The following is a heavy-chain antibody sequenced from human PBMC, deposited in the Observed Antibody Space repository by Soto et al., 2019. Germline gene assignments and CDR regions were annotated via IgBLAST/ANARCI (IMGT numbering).Heavy chain of an antibody. CDR1: GFTFSSYG. Sequence: QVQLVESGGGVVQPGRSLRLSCAASGFTFSSYGMHWVRQAPGKGLEWVAVISYDGSNKYYADSVKGRFTISRDNSKNTLYLQMNSLRAEDTAVYYCAKAAQDYYDSGYFQHWGQGTLVTVSS. V-gene: IGHV3-30*18. J-gene: IGHJ1*01. CDR2: ISYDGSNK. CDR3: AKAAQDYYDSGYFQH. D-gene: IGHD3-22*01.